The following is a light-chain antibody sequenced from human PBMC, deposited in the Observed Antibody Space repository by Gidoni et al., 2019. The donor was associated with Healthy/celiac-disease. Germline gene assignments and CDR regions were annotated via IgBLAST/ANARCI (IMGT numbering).Light chain of an antibody. CDR3: QQYSSYPLT. V-gene: IGKV1-5*03. Sequence: DIQMTQSPSPLSASVGDRVTLTCRASQSISSWLAWYQQKPGKAPKLLIYKASSLESGVPSRFSGSGSGTEITLTISSLQPNDFATYYCQQYSSYPLTFGGGTKVEIK. J-gene: IGKJ4*01. CDR1: QSISSW. CDR2: KAS.